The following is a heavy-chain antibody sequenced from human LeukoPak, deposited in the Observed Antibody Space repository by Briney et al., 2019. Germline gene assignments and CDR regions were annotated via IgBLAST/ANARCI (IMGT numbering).Heavy chain of an antibody. CDR1: GFTFSSYA. D-gene: IGHD3-9*01. CDR2: ISGSGGST. V-gene: IGHV3-23*01. J-gene: IGHJ3*02. Sequence: PGGSLRLSCAVSGFTFSSYAMSWVRQAPGKGLEWVSAISGSGGSTYYADSVKGRFTISRDNSKNTLYLQMNSLRAEDTAVYYCAKDQWPFSYDILTGANAFDIWGQGTMVTVSS. CDR3: AKDQWPFSYDILTGANAFDI.